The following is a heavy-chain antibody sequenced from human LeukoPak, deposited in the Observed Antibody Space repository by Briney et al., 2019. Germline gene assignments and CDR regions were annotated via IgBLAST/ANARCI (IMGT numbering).Heavy chain of an antibody. CDR1: GFTFSSYA. J-gene: IGHJ4*02. CDR3: AEDPLRVQLWLQRIDY. D-gene: IGHD5-18*01. V-gene: IGHV3-23*01. CDR2: ISGSGGST. Sequence: GGSLRLSCAASGFTFSSYAMSWVRQAPGKGLEWVSAISGSGGSTYYADSVKGRFTISRDNSKNTLYLQMNSLRAEDTAVYYCAEDPLRVQLWLQRIDYWGQGTLVTVSS.